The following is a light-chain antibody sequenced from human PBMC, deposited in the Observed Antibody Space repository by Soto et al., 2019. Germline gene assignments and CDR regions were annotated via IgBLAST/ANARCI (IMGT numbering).Light chain of an antibody. J-gene: IGKJ2*01. V-gene: IGKV1-39*01. CDR1: QSISSF. Sequence: DIQMTQSPSSLSASVGDRVTITCRASQSISSFLNWYQQKPGKAPKLLIFAASSLQSGVPPRFSGSGSGTDFTLTISSLQPEDFATYYCQQSYTTPPTFGQRTKLEIK. CDR2: AAS. CDR3: QQSYTTPPT.